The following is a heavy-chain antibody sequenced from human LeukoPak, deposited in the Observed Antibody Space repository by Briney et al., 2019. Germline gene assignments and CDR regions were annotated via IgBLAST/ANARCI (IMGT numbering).Heavy chain of an antibody. CDR1: GFTFSSYA. CDR2: ISYDGSNK. V-gene: IGHV3-30-3*01. D-gene: IGHD6-19*01. CDR3: YSSGWYDENEPGGYYGMGV. Sequence: PGGSLRLSCAASGFTFSSYAMHWVRQAPGKGLEWVALISYDGSNKYYADSVKGRFTISRDNSKKTLYLQMNSLRAEDTAVYYGYSSGWYDENEPGGYYGMGVWGQGTTVTVSS. J-gene: IGHJ6*02.